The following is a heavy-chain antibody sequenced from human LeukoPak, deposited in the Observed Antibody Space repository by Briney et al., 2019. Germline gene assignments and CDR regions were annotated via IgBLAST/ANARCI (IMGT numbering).Heavy chain of an antibody. CDR3: ARIVRGVPDY. V-gene: IGHV4-39*01. CDR2: IYYSGST. J-gene: IGHJ4*02. CDR1: GGSISSSSYY. D-gene: IGHD3-10*01. Sequence: SETLSLTCTVSGGSISSSSYYWGWIRRPPGKGLEWIGSIYYSGSTYYNPSLKSRVTISVDTSKNQFSLKLSSVTAADTAVYYCARIVRGVPDYWGQGTLVTVSS.